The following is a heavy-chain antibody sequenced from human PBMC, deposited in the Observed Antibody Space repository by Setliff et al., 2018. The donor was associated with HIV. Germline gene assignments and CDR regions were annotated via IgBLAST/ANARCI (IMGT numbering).Heavy chain of an antibody. Sequence: CAASGFSFSRYAIHWVRQAPGKGLQYVSAISSDGETTYYADSVKGRFTISRDNSKNTLYLQMGSLRPEDMAVYYCARGHMLITYYYYYYMDVWGKGTTVTVPS. J-gene: IGHJ6*03. CDR3: ARGHMLITYYYYYYMDV. CDR2: ISSDGETT. CDR1: GFSFSRYA. D-gene: IGHD3-10*02. V-gene: IGHV3-64*02.